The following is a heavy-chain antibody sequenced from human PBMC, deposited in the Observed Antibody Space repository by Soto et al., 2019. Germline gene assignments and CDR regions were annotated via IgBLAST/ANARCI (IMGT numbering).Heavy chain of an antibody. CDR3: ARDGSERPATY. CDR1: GECISTWY. D-gene: IGHD3-10*01. V-gene: IGHV4-59*01. CDR2: FYNGGTT. Sequence: PSETLSLACRVCGECISTWYSIWIRQPPGKGLEWIGVFYNGGTTNYSPSLKSRVTISVDTSKNQFSLKLNSVTAADTAVYYCARDGSERPATYWGQGILVTVSS. J-gene: IGHJ4*02.